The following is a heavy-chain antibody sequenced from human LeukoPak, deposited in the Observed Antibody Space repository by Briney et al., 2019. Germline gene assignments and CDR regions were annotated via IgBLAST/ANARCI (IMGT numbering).Heavy chain of an antibody. CDR1: GFTFSSYA. CDR3: ASSIRGAPRAYYFDY. Sequence: QTGGSLRLSCAASGFTFSSYAMSWVRQAPGKGLEWVSAISGSGGSTYYADSVKGPFTISRDNSKNTLYLQMNSLRAEDTAVYYCASSIRGAPRAYYFDYWGQGTLVTVSS. CDR2: ISGSGGST. J-gene: IGHJ4*02. D-gene: IGHD3-10*01. V-gene: IGHV3-23*01.